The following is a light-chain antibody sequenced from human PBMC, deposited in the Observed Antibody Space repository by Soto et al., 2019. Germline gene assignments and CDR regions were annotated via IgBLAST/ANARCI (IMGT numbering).Light chain of an antibody. CDR1: HSVSSDY. J-gene: IGKJ2*03. Sequence: ESVFTLSPGTLSLSPGDRDTLSCRASHSVSSDYLAWYQQKPGQAPRLVSYATSRRATGIPARFSGSGSGTDFTLTISRLEPEDFAMCYCQQYVYYNSPRYSFGQGTRLEI. CDR2: ATS. V-gene: IGKV3-20*01. CDR3: QQYVYYNSPRYS.